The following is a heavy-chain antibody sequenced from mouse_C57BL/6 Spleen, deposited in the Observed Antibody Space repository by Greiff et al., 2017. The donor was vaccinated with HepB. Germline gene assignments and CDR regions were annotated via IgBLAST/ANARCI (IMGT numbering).Heavy chain of an antibody. CDR3: AIWSPFAY. D-gene: IGHD1-1*02. J-gene: IGHJ3*01. CDR1: GYAFSSYW. V-gene: IGHV1-80*01. Sequence: QVHVKQSGAELVKPGASVKISCKASGYAFSSYWMNWVKQRPGKGLEWIGQIYPGDGDTNYNGKFKGKATLTADKSSSTAYMQLSSLTSEDSAVYFCAIWSPFAYWGQGTLVTVSA. CDR2: IYPGDGDT.